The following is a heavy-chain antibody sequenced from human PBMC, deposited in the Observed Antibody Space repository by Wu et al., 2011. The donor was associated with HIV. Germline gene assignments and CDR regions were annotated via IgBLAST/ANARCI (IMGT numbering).Heavy chain of an antibody. CDR3: VRDHH. CDR2: ISDTYGNI. CDR1: GFTFSAYS. J-gene: IGHJ1*01. Sequence: VQLVESGEAWYNLGSLRLSCTASGFTFSAYSMNWVRQAPGKGLEWISYISDTYGNIFYADSVQGRFTISTDNAKNSLYLQMNSLRAEDTAVYYCVRDHHW. V-gene: IGHV3-48*01.